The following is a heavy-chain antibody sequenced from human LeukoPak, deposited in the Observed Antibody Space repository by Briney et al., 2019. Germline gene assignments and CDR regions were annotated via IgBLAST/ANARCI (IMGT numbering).Heavy chain of an antibody. D-gene: IGHD4-17*01. V-gene: IGHV3-73*01. CDR3: TRRTVTTDY. CDR1: GFTFSGSA. J-gene: IGHJ4*02. CDR2: IRSKANSYAT. Sequence: GGSLRLSCAASGFTFSGSAMHWVRQASGKELEWVGRIRSKANSYATAYAASVKGRFTISRDDSKNTAYLQMNSLKTEDTAVYYCTRRTVTTDYWGQGTLVTVSS.